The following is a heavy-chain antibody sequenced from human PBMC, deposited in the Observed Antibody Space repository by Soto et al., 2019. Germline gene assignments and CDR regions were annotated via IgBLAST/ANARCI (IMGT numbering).Heavy chain of an antibody. V-gene: IGHV1-24*01. CDR2: FDPEDGAT. J-gene: IGHJ6*02. CDR1: GYTLTELS. CDR3: ARDLWGGFWSGYIGIYYGMDV. Sequence: ASVKGACKVSGYTLTELSRRWVRQDTGKGLEWMGGFDPEDGATIYAQKFQGRVTITADKSTSTAYMELSSLRSEDTAVYYCARDLWGGFWSGYIGIYYGMDVWGQGTTVTVSS. D-gene: IGHD3-3*01.